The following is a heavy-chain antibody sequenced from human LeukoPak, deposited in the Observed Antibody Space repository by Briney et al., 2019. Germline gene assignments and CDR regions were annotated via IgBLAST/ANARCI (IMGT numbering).Heavy chain of an antibody. D-gene: IGHD1-1*01. V-gene: IGHV3-23*01. CDR1: GSTFSSYA. Sequence: GGSLRLSCAASGSTFSSYAMSWVRQAPGKGLEWVSVISGSGGSTYYADSVKGRFTISRDNAKNSLYLQMNSLRAEDTAVYYCARDRDGTTFDAFDIWGQGTMVTVSS. CDR2: ISGSGGST. J-gene: IGHJ3*02. CDR3: ARDRDGTTFDAFDI.